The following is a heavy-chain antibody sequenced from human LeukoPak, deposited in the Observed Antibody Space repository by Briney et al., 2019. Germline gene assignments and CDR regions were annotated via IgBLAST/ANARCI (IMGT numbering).Heavy chain of an antibody. CDR1: GYTFTSYA. Sequence: ASVKVSCKASGYTFTSYAMNWVRQAPGQGLEWMGWINTNTGNPTYAQGFTGRFVFSLDTSVSTAYLQISSLKAEDTAVYYCARGVVTATNPPGDFQHWGQGTLVTVSS. CDR3: ARGVVTATNPPGDFQH. V-gene: IGHV7-4-1*02. CDR2: INTNTGNP. D-gene: IGHD2-21*02. J-gene: IGHJ1*01.